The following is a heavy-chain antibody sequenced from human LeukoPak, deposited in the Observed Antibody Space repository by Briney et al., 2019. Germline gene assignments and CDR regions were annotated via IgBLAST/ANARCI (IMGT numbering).Heavy chain of an antibody. D-gene: IGHD3-10*01. CDR3: ARDENYGSGSYYNL. CDR2: ISAYNGNT. J-gene: IGHJ5*02. CDR1: GYTFTSYG. V-gene: IGHV1-18*01. Sequence: ASVKVSCKASGYTFTSYGISWVRQAPGQGLELMGWISAYNGNTNYAQDLQGRVTMPTDTSTRPAYMALRSLRSDDTAVYYCARDENYGSGSYYNLWGQGTLVSVSS.